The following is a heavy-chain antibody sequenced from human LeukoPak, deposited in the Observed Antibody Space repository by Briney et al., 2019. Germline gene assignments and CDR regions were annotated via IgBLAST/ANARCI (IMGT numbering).Heavy chain of an antibody. V-gene: IGHV3-64D*06. CDR3: VKDQGIAAAGTAFDY. J-gene: IGHJ4*02. CDR1: GVTSSSYA. Sequence: GGSLRLSCSASGVTSSSYAMHWVRQAPGKGLEYVSAISSNGGSTYSADSVKGRFTISRDNSKNTLYLQMSSLRAEDTAVYYCVKDQGIAAAGTAFDYWGQGTLVTVSS. CDR2: ISSNGGST. D-gene: IGHD6-13*01.